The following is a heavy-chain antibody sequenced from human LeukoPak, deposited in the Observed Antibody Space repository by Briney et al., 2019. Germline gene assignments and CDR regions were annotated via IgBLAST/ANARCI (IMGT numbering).Heavy chain of an antibody. Sequence: SETLSLTCAVSGGSISSSNWWSWVRQPPGKGLEWIGEIYYSGSTNYNPSLKSRVTISVDKSKNQFSLKLSSVTAADTAVYYCARWISRTMVRGVIINPGFDPWGQGTLVTVSS. CDR3: ARWISRTMVRGVIINPGFDP. CDR1: GGSISSSNW. CDR2: IYYSGST. V-gene: IGHV4-4*02. D-gene: IGHD3-10*01. J-gene: IGHJ5*02.